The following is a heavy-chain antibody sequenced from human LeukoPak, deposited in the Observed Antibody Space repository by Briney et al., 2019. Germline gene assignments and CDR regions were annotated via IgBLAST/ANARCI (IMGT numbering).Heavy chain of an antibody. CDR1: GYTFTSYG. V-gene: IGHV1-18*01. CDR3: ARVEQQQYYFDY. J-gene: IGHJ4*02. CDR2: ISAYNGNT. Sequence: ASVKVSCKASGYTFTSYGISWVRQAPGQGLEWVGWISAYNGNTNYAQKLQGRVTMTTDTSTSTAYMELRSLRSDDTAVYYCARVEQQQYYFDYWGQGTLVTVSS. D-gene: IGHD6-13*01.